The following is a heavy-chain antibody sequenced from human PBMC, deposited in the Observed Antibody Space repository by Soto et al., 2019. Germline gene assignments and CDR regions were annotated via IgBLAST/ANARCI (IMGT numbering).Heavy chain of an antibody. Sequence: SETLSLTCTVSGGSISSSSYYWGWIRQPPGKGLEWIGSIYYSGSTYYNPSLKSRVTISVDTSKNQFSLKLSSVTAADTAVYYCARARAATVTTFFDYWGQGTLVTVSS. D-gene: IGHD4-17*01. J-gene: IGHJ4*02. V-gene: IGHV4-39*01. CDR2: IYYSGST. CDR1: GGSISSSSYY. CDR3: ARARAATVTTFFDY.